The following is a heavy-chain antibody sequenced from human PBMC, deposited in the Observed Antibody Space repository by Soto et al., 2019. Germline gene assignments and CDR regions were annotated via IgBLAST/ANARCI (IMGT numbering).Heavy chain of an antibody. Sequence: EVQLVESGGGLVKPGGSLRLSCAASGFTFSSYSMNWVRQAPGKGLEWVSSISSSSSYIYYADSVKGRFTISRDNAKNSLYLQMNSLRAEDTAVYYCARVRYCSGGSCYTHIDYWGQGTLVTVSS. J-gene: IGHJ4*02. D-gene: IGHD2-15*01. CDR2: ISSSSSYI. V-gene: IGHV3-21*01. CDR1: GFTFSSYS. CDR3: ARVRYCSGGSCYTHIDY.